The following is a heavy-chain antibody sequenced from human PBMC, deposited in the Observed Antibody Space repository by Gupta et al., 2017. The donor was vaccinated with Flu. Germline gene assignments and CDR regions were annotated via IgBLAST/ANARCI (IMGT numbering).Heavy chain of an antibody. D-gene: IGHD2-2*01. CDR2: IYYTGST. CDR1: GGSISDYY. V-gene: IGHV4-59*01. J-gene: IGHJ3*02. Sequence: QVQLQESGPGLVKPSETLSLTCTVSGGSISDYYWTWIRQPPGKGLEWIGYIYYTGSTNYNPYLKSRVTISVDTSKNQFSLNLSSVSAADTAVYYCARERPHCSSSTCYAFDIWGQGTMVTVSS. CDR3: ARERPHCSSSTCYAFDI.